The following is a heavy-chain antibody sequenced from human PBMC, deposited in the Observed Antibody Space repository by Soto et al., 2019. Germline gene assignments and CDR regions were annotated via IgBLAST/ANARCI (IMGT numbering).Heavy chain of an antibody. J-gene: IGHJ4*02. Sequence: EVQLVESGGGLVKPGGSLRLSCAASGFTFSSYSMNWVRQAPGKGLDWVSSISSSSSYIYYADSVKGRFTISRDNAKNSLYLQTNSLRAEDTAVYYCARAPGYSSSWWGGYWGQGTLVTVSS. CDR3: ARAPGYSSSWWGGY. CDR2: ISSSSSYI. V-gene: IGHV3-21*01. D-gene: IGHD6-13*01. CDR1: GFTFSSYS.